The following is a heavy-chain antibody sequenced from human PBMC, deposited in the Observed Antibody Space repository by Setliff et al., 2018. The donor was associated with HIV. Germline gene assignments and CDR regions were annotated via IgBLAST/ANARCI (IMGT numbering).Heavy chain of an antibody. D-gene: IGHD1-26*01. Sequence: SETLSLTCTVSGGSISSGANYWSWIRQHPGKGLEWIGEIKHSGSTNYNPSLKSRVTISVDTAKNQFSLNLTSVTAADTAVYYCARGGFKWSGSYADYWGQGTLVTVSS. CDR3: ARGGFKWSGSYADY. J-gene: IGHJ4*02. CDR1: GGSISSGANY. CDR2: IKHSGST. V-gene: IGHV4-31*03.